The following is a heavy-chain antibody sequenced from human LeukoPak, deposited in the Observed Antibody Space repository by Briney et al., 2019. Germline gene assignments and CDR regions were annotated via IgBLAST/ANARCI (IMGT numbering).Heavy chain of an antibody. CDR3: VSTVDYWYFDL. J-gene: IGHJ2*01. CDR1: GFTFSSHW. V-gene: IGHV3-74*01. Sequence: GGSLRLSCAASGFTFSSHWMHWVRQPPGKGLMWVSRVNSEGSSTTYADSVKGRFTISRDNAKNTLYLQINSLRAEDTAAYYCVSTVDYWYFDLWGRGTLVTVSS. CDR2: VNSEGSST. D-gene: IGHD6-19*01.